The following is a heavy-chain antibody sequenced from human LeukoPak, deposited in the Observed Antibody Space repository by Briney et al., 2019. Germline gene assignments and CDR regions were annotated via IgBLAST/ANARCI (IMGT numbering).Heavy chain of an antibody. Sequence: GGSLRLSCAASGFTFGSYWMHWVRQAPGKGLVWVSRINSDGRSTSYADSVKGRFTISRDNAENTLYLQMNSLRAEDTAVYYCARSWSRVLVAAAIDYWGQGTLVTVSS. J-gene: IGHJ4*02. CDR2: INSDGRST. D-gene: IGHD2-2*02. CDR3: ARSWSRVLVAAAIDY. CDR1: GFTFGSYW. V-gene: IGHV3-74*01.